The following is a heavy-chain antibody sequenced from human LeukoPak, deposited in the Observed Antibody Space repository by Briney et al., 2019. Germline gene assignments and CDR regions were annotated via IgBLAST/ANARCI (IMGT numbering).Heavy chain of an antibody. Sequence: PSETPSLTCSVSGGSISYYYRSWLRQPPGKRLEWIGNIYYIGSTNYNPSLKSRVTISVDTSQNPFSLKLSSVSAADTAVYYCATHRYVDRLTPFDYCGEGTLVTVSS. CDR2: IYYIGST. D-gene: IGHD3-9*01. CDR3: ATHRYVDRLTPFDY. CDR1: GGSISYYY. J-gene: IGHJ4*02. V-gene: IGHV4-59*08.